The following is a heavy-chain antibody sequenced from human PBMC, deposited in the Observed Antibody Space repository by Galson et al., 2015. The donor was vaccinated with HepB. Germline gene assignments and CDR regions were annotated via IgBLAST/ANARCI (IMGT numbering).Heavy chain of an antibody. CDR2: ISSSSSTI. CDR1: GFTFSSYS. V-gene: IGHV3-48*04. D-gene: IGHD3-10*01. J-gene: IGHJ6*02. Sequence: SCKASGFTFSSYSMNWVRQAPGKGLEWVSYISSSSSTIYYADSVKGRFTISRDNAKNSLYLQMNSLRAEDTAVYYCARDKLIRGVITHRAYYYYGMDVWGQGTTVTVSS. CDR3: ARDKLIRGVITHRAYYYYGMDV.